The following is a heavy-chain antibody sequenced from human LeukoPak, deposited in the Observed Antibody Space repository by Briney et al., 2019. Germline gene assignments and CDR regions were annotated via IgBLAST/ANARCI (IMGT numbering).Heavy chain of an antibody. CDR2: IKSKTDGGTT. Sequence: PGGSLRLSCAASGLTFSNAWMNWVRQAPGKGLEWVGRIKSKTDGGTTDYAAPVKGRFTISRDDSKNTLYLQMNSLKTEDTAVYYCTTDLTLVATIHVDYWGQGTLVTVSS. D-gene: IGHD5-12*01. CDR1: GLTFSNAW. CDR3: TTDLTLVATIHVDY. V-gene: IGHV3-15*07. J-gene: IGHJ4*02.